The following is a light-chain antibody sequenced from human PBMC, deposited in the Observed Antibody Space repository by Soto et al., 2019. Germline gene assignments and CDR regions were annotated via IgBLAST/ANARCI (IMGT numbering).Light chain of an antibody. J-gene: IGLJ3*02. CDR2: EDN. Sequence: NFMLTQPHSLSESPGKTVIISCTRSSGSIASNYVQWYQQRPGSSPTTVIYEDNQRPSGVPDRFSGSIDSSSNSASLTISGLETEDEADYFCQSSDATNQVFGGGTKLTVL. V-gene: IGLV6-57*01. CDR1: SGSIASNY. CDR3: QSSDATNQV.